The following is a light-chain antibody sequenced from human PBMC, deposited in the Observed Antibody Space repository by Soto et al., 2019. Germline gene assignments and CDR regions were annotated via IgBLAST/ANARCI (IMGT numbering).Light chain of an antibody. Sequence: QSVLTQPPSASGTPGQRVTISCSGSSSNIGSNTVNWYQQLPGTAPKLLIYNYNQRPSGVPDGFSGSKSGTSASLAISGLQSEDEADSYCASWDDSLNGYVFGTGTKVTVL. J-gene: IGLJ1*01. CDR1: SSNIGSNT. CDR2: NYN. CDR3: ASWDDSLNGYV. V-gene: IGLV1-44*01.